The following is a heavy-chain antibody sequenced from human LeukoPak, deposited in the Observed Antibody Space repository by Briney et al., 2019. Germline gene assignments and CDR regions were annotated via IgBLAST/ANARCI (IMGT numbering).Heavy chain of an antibody. CDR1: GGSISSSSYY. CDR3: AGDKPNTMIVVVPSFDY. Sequence: SETLSLTCTVSGGSISSSSYYWGWIRQPPGKGLEWIGSIYYSGSTYYNPSLKSRVTISVDTSKNQFSLKLSSVTAADTAVYYCAGDKPNTMIVVVPSFDYWGQGTLVTVSS. D-gene: IGHD3-22*01. J-gene: IGHJ4*02. V-gene: IGHV4-39*07. CDR2: IYYSGST.